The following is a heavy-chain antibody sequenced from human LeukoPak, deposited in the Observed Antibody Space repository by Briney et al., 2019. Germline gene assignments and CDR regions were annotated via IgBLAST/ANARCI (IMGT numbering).Heavy chain of an antibody. CDR2: VYNSGST. D-gene: IGHD1-1*01. CDR3: ARASPNWNPPDY. V-gene: IGHV4-59*08. J-gene: IGHJ4*02. CDR1: GGSLSGFF. Sequence: KPSETLPLTCTVSGGSLSGFFWSWIRQPPGKGLEWIGYVYNSGSTDYNPSLKSRVTISQDTSNNQFSLKLKFVTAADTAVYYCARASPNWNPPDYWGQGTLVTVSS.